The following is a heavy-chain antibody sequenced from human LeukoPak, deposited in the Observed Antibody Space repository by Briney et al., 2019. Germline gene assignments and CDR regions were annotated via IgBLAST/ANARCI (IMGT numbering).Heavy chain of an antibody. V-gene: IGHV3-33*01. D-gene: IGHD1-26*01. CDR1: GFTFSSYG. CDR2: IWYDGSNK. CDR3: ARDKSEELLWSAFDI. Sequence: PGGSLRLSCAASGFTFSSYGMHWVRQAPGKGLEWVAVIWYDGSNKYYADSVKGRFTISRDNSKNTLYLQMNSLRAEDTAVYYCARDKSEELLWSAFDIWGQGTMVTVSS. J-gene: IGHJ3*02.